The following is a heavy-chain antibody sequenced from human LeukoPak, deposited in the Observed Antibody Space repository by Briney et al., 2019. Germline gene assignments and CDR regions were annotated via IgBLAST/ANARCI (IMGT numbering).Heavy chain of an antibody. Sequence: SETLSLTCTVSGGSISTYYWSWIRQPPGKGLEWIGYIYYRGNTNYNPSLKSRVTISVDTSKNQFSLNLSSVTAADTAVYYCARRGGLNRGYWYFDLWGRGTLVTVSS. CDR1: GGSISTYY. D-gene: IGHD3-16*01. V-gene: IGHV4-59*01. CDR3: ARRGGLNRGYWYFDL. CDR2: IYYRGNT. J-gene: IGHJ2*01.